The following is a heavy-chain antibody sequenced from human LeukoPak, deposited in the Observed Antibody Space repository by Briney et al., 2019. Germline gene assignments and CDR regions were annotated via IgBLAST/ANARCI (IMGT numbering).Heavy chain of an antibody. Sequence: GGSLRLSCAASGFTFSSYSMSWVRQAPGKGLEWVSAISSSGGSTYYADSVKGRFTISRDNSKNTLYLQLNSLRAEDTAVYYCAKGYVSGWTDYWGQGTLVTVSS. CDR2: ISSSGGST. CDR3: AKGYVSGWTDY. CDR1: GFTFSSYS. V-gene: IGHV3-23*01. J-gene: IGHJ4*02. D-gene: IGHD6-19*01.